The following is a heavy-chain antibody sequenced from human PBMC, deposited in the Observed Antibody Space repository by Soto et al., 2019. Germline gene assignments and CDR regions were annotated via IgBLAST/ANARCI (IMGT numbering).Heavy chain of an antibody. J-gene: IGHJ4*02. CDR3: ARDNSIQLWLGHLDY. CDR1: GFTFSSYA. V-gene: IGHV3-30-3*01. Sequence: GGSLRLSCAASGFTFSSYAMHLVRQAPGKGLEWVAVISYDGSNKYYADSVKGRFTISRDNSKNTLYLQMNSLRAEDTAVYYCARDNSIQLWLGHLDYWGQGTLVTVSS. CDR2: ISYDGSNK. D-gene: IGHD5-18*01.